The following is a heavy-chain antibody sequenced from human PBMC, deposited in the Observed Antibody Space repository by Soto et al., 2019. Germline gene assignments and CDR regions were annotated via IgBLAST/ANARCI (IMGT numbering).Heavy chain of an antibody. Sequence: ESGGGVVQPGRSLRLSCAASGFTFSSYGMHWVRQAPGKGLEWVAVISYDGSNKYYADSVKGRFTISRDNSKNTLYLQMNSLRAEDTAVYYCAKDKYDFWSGYRAFDYWGQGTLVTVSS. CDR2: ISYDGSNK. J-gene: IGHJ4*02. CDR3: AKDKYDFWSGYRAFDY. D-gene: IGHD3-3*01. V-gene: IGHV3-30*18. CDR1: GFTFSSYG.